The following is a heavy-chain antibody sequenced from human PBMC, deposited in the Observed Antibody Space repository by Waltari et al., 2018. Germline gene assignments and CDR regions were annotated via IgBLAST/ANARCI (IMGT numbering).Heavy chain of an antibody. D-gene: IGHD3-16*01. Sequence: EVQLVESGGGLVQPGGSLRLSWIASGFPLSGYWMHWVRQAPGKGLVWVSRVKYDGTETTYADSVKGRFTSSRDNARNTLYLQMNSLRAEDTAVYYCARSDYTDFWGLGTLVTVSS. CDR3: ARSDYTDF. CDR2: VKYDGTET. V-gene: IGHV3-74*01. CDR1: GFPLSGYW. J-gene: IGHJ4*02.